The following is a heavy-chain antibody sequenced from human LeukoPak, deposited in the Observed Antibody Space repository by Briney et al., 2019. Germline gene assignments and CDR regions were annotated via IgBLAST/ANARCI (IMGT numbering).Heavy chain of an antibody. Sequence: SETLSLTCTVPGGSISSHYWSWIRQPPGKGLEWNGYIHYSGSTNYNPSLKSRDTISVDTSNNQFSPKLSAVTAPDTAVYYWERDHDGGLDYWGQGTLVTVSS. CDR2: IHYSGST. CDR1: GGSISSHY. J-gene: IGHJ4*02. D-gene: IGHD5-24*01. V-gene: IGHV4-59*11. CDR3: ERDHDGGLDY.